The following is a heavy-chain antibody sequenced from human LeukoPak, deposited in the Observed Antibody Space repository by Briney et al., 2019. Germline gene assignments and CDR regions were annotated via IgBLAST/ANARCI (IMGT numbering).Heavy chain of an antibody. Sequence: PGESLKISCKGSGYSFTSYWIGWVRQMPGKGLEWMGIIQPGDSDTRYSPSFQGQVTISADKSISTGYLQWSSLKASDTAMYYCARHAKAYGSSCDYWGQGTLVTVSS. CDR1: GYSFTSYW. V-gene: IGHV5-51*01. J-gene: IGHJ4*02. CDR2: IQPGDSDT. CDR3: ARHAKAYGSSCDY. D-gene: IGHD6-13*01.